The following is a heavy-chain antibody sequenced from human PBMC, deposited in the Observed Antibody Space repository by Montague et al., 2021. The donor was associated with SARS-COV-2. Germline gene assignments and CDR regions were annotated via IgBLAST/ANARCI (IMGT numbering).Heavy chain of an antibody. V-gene: IGHV4-39*07. CDR1: GGSISSNNYY. Sequence: SETLSLTCTVSGGSISSNNYYWDWIHQPPGKGLEWIGSIYDSGXTXYXXXXKXRVTISVDTSKNQFSLKLSSVTAADTAVYYCARSQDCSTTSCHFDYWGQGTLVTVSS. D-gene: IGHD2-2*01. J-gene: IGHJ4*02. CDR2: IYDSGXT. CDR3: ARSQDCSTTSCHFDY.